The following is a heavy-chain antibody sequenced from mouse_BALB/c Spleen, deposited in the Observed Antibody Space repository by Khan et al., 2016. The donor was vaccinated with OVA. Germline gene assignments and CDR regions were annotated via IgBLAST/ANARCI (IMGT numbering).Heavy chain of an antibody. CDR3: TRGITTFDY. CDR2: IHPGSDNT. D-gene: IGHD2-4*01. V-gene: IGHV1-15*01. CDR1: GYTFTDYE. Sequence: QVQLKQSGAELVRPGASVRLSCKALGYTFTDYEIHWVKQTPVYGLEWIGRIHPGSDNTVNNRKFKGKATLTADKSSNTAYMELSSLTSEDSAVYYCTRGITTFDYWGQGTTLTVSS. J-gene: IGHJ2*01.